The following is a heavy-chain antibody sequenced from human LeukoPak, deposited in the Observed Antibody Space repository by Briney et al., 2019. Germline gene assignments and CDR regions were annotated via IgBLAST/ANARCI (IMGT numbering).Heavy chain of an antibody. Sequence: GASVKVSCKVSGYTLTELSMHWVRQAPGKGLEWMGGFDPEDGETIYAQKFQGRVTMTEDTSTDTAYMELSSLRSEDTAVYYCATAPSLHCSGGSCYSSEYFQHWGQGTLVTVSS. CDR2: FDPEDGET. CDR1: GYTLTELS. V-gene: IGHV1-24*01. D-gene: IGHD2-15*01. J-gene: IGHJ1*01. CDR3: ATAPSLHCSGGSCYSSEYFQH.